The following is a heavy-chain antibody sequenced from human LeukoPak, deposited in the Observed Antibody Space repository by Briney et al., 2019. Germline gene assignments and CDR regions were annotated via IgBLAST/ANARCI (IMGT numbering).Heavy chain of an antibody. D-gene: IGHD6-13*01. CDR2: INHSGST. V-gene: IGHV4-34*01. Sequence: SETLSLTCAVYGGSFSGYYWSWIRQPPGKGLEWIGEINHSGSTNYNPSLKSRVTISVDTSKNQFSLKLSSVAAADTAVYYCARLPPGIAAAGDYWGQGTLVTVSS. J-gene: IGHJ4*02. CDR1: GGSFSGYY. CDR3: ARLPPGIAAAGDY.